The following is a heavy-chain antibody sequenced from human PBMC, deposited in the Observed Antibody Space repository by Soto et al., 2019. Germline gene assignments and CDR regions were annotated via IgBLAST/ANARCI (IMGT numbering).Heavy chain of an antibody. CDR3: ARDGFSTSWLGLLATGAPGVAIDS. V-gene: IGHV1-18*01. CDR2: ISPYNGKT. CDR1: GYTFISYG. J-gene: IGHJ4*02. D-gene: IGHD6-13*01. Sequence: QVQLVQSGAEVKKTGASVEVSCKASGYTFISYGISWVRQAPGQGLEGRGGISPYNGKTYNAQEFQGRITMTTDTSTTTAYLELRSLRSDDTAVYYCARDGFSTSWLGLLATGAPGVAIDSWGQGTLVTVSS.